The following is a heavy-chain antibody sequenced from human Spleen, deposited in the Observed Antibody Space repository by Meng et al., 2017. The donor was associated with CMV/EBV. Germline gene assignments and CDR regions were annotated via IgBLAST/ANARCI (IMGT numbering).Heavy chain of an antibody. Sequence: ASVKVSCKASGYTFTSYYIHWVRQAPGQGLEWMGWINPHRGDTDYAQKFQGKVTMTRDTSINTAYMELTRLTSDDTAVYYCARIPAGNTGGRPFDYWGQGTLVTVSS. J-gene: IGHJ4*02. CDR1: GYTFTSYY. CDR3: ARIPAGNTGGRPFDY. V-gene: IGHV1-2*02. D-gene: IGHD4-23*01. CDR2: INPHRGDT.